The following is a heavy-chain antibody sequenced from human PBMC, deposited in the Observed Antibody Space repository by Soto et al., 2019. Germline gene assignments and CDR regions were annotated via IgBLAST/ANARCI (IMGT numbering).Heavy chain of an antibody. CDR1: GYTFTGYY. CDR3: ARDYDSSSSRFGWFDP. V-gene: IGHV1-2*02. D-gene: IGHD6-6*01. Sequence: GASVKVSCKASGYTFTGYYMHWVRQAPGQGLEWMGWINPNSGGTNYAQKFQGRVTMTRDTSISTAYMELSRLRSDDTAVYYCARDYDSSSSRFGWFDPWGQGTLVTV. CDR2: INPNSGGT. J-gene: IGHJ5*02.